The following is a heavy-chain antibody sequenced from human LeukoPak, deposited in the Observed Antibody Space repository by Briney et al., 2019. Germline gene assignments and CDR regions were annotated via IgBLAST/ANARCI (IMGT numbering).Heavy chain of an antibody. D-gene: IGHD4-23*01. V-gene: IGHV3-23*01. CDR3: AKGLYGGNSEYFDY. CDR1: GFTFSSYT. J-gene: IGHJ4*02. Sequence: GGSLRLSCAASGFTFSSYTMNWVRQAPGKGLEWVSAISGSGGSTYYADSVKGRFTISRDNSKNTLYLQMNSLRAEDTAVYYCAKGLYGGNSEYFDYWGQGTLVTVSS. CDR2: ISGSGGST.